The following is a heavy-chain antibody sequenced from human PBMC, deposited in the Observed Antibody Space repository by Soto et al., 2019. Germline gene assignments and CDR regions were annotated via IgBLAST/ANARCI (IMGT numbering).Heavy chain of an antibody. Sequence: ASVKVSCKASGGTFSSYAISWVRQAPGQGLEWMGGIIPIFGTANYAQKFQGRVTITADKSTSTAYMELSSLRSEDTAVYYCATREMGYCSGGSCYSGDYWGQGTLVTVSS. J-gene: IGHJ4*02. CDR2: IIPIFGTA. D-gene: IGHD2-15*01. CDR1: GGTFSSYA. CDR3: ATREMGYCSGGSCYSGDY. V-gene: IGHV1-69*06.